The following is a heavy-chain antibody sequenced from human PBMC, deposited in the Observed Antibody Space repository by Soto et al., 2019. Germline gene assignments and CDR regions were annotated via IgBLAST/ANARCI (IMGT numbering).Heavy chain of an antibody. J-gene: IGHJ4*02. V-gene: IGHV1-69*13. CDR3: ARGASYYDSSGLLFDY. Sequence: SVKVSCKASGGTSSSYAIRWVRQAPGQGLEWMGGIIPIFGTADYAQKFQGRVTITADESTSTAYMELSSLRSEDTAVYYCARGASYYDSSGLLFDYWGQGTLVTVSS. CDR1: GGTSSSYA. CDR2: IIPIFGTA. D-gene: IGHD3-22*01.